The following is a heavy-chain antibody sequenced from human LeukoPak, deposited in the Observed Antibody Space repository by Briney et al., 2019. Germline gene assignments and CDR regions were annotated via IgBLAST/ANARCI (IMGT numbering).Heavy chain of an antibody. J-gene: IGHJ4*02. Sequence: GGSLRLSCAASGFTTSNYAMSWVRQAPGKGLEWVTALSGSGGGGGTYYADSVKGRFSVSRDNSKNTLYLQMNSLRAEDTAVYYCATVYSSSWYWGQGTLVTVSS. CDR2: LSGSGGGGGT. CDR3: ATVYSSSWY. V-gene: IGHV3-23*01. CDR1: GFTTSNYA. D-gene: IGHD6-13*01.